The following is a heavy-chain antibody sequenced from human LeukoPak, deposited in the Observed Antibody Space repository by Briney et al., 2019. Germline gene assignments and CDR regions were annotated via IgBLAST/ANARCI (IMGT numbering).Heavy chain of an antibody. Sequence: GGSLRLSXVASGFTFSSYSMNWVRQAPGKGLEWVSTISGSSRYIYFADSVRGRFTISRDNAKNSLYLQMSNLRAEDTAVYYCARRLNNGDYGSDCWGQGTLVTVSS. J-gene: IGHJ4*02. CDR1: GFTFSSYS. D-gene: IGHD4-17*01. CDR2: ISGSSRYI. CDR3: ARRLNNGDYGSDC. V-gene: IGHV3-21*01.